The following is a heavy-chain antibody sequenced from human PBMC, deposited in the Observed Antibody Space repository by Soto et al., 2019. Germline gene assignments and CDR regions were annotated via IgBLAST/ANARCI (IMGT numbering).Heavy chain of an antibody. CDR1: GFTFSKYA. Sequence: QPGGSLRLSCSVSGFTFSKYAMHWVRQAPGKGLEYVSGITSEGDRTWHADSVKDRFTISRDNSKNTLFLQMSSLRVEDTAIYFCVKGNQLLRYYFEFWGPGTLVTVSS. D-gene: IGHD3-9*01. V-gene: IGHV3-64D*06. CDR3: VKGNQLLRYYFEF. J-gene: IGHJ4*01. CDR2: ITSEGDRT.